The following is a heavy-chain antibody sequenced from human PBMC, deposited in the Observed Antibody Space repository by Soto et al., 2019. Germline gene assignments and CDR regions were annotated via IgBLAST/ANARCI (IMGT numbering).Heavy chain of an antibody. J-gene: IGHJ6*02. CDR2: ITSSSDTI. Sequence: GGSLRLSCAASGFTFSSFHMNWVRQAPGRGLEWVAYITSSSDTIYYSDSVKGRFTISRDNGKNSLFLQMNSLRDEDTAVYYCARVVVVIPPGYYYSMDVWGQGTTVTVSS. CDR1: GFTFSSFH. V-gene: IGHV3-48*02. D-gene: IGHD3-22*01. CDR3: ARVVVVIPPGYYYSMDV.